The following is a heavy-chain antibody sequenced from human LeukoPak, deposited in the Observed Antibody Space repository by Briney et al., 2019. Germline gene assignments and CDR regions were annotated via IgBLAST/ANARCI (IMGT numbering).Heavy chain of an antibody. V-gene: IGHV1-69*06. Sequence: ASVKVSCKASGGTFSSYAISWVRQAPGQGLEWMGGIIPIFGTANYAQKFQGRVTITADKSTSTAYMELSSLRSEDTAVYYCAREAARATYYYYYYMDVWGKGTTVTVSS. CDR1: GGTFSSYA. J-gene: IGHJ6*03. D-gene: IGHD6-25*01. CDR3: AREAARATYYYYYYMDV. CDR2: IIPIFGTA.